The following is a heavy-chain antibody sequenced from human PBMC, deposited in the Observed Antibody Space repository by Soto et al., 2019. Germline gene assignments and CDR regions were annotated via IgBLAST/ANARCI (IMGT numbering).Heavy chain of an antibody. CDR3: AREFKGQLANY. D-gene: IGHD6-13*01. J-gene: IGHJ4*02. CDR1: GFTFSSYW. CDR2: IKQDGSEK. V-gene: IGHV3-7*05. Sequence: ESGGGLVQPGGSLRLSCAASGFTFSSYWMSWVRQAPGKGLEWVANIKQDGSEKYYVDSVKGRFTISRDNAKNSLYLQMNSLRAEDTGVYYCAREFKGQLANYWGQGTLVTVSS.